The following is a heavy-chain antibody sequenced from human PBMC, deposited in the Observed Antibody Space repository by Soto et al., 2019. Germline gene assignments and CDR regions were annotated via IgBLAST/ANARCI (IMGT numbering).Heavy chain of an antibody. CDR2: ISNDGRNK. CDR1: QFTFSSFT. V-gene: IGHV3-30-3*01. CDR3: ARGGYYTFWNGSIGTY. D-gene: IGHD3-3*01. J-gene: IGHJ4*02. Sequence: QVPLVESGGGVVQPGKSLRVSCAASQFTFSSFTMHWVRRATGKGLEWVAVISNDGRNKFYADSVKGRFTISRDNSKNTLFLQMNSLTAEDTAVYYCARGGYYTFWNGSIGTYWGQGTLVTVSS.